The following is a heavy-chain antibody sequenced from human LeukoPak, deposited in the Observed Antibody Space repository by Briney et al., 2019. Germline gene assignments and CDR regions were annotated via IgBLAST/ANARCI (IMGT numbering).Heavy chain of an antibody. D-gene: IGHD4-11*01. CDR3: ARGPSFSNSLYYYYYMDV. V-gene: IGHV1-18*01. Sequence: ASVTVSCKASGYTFTTYGISWVRQAPGKGLEWVGWISPYNGDTSYAQKLQGRVTMTTDTSTSAAYMELRSLRADDTAVYFCARGPSFSNSLYYYYYMDVWAKGTAVTVSS. CDR1: GYTFTTYG. CDR2: ISPYNGDT. J-gene: IGHJ6*03.